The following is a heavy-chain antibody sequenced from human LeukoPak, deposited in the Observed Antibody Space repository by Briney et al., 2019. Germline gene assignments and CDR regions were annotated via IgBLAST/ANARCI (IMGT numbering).Heavy chain of an antibody. Sequence: SETLSLTCTVSGGSISSYYWSWIRQPPGKGLEWIGYIYYSGSTNYNPSLKSRVTISVDTSKNQFPLKLSSVTAADTAVYYCARHNDWNDPTAPFDYWGQGTLVTVSS. CDR3: ARHNDWNDPTAPFDY. CDR1: GGSISSYY. J-gene: IGHJ4*02. V-gene: IGHV4-59*08. CDR2: IYYSGST. D-gene: IGHD1-1*01.